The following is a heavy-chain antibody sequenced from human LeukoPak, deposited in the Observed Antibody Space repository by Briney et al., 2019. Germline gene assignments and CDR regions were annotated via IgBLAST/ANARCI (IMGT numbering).Heavy chain of an antibody. Sequence: SGGSLRLSCAASGFTFSSYEMNWVRQAPGKGLEWVSYISSSGSTIYYADSVKGRFTISRDNAKNSLYLQTNSLRAEDTAVYYCASPGSIAVAGTAFDYWGQGTLVTVSS. V-gene: IGHV3-48*03. D-gene: IGHD6-19*01. J-gene: IGHJ4*02. CDR2: ISSSGSTI. CDR1: GFTFSSYE. CDR3: ASPGSIAVAGTAFDY.